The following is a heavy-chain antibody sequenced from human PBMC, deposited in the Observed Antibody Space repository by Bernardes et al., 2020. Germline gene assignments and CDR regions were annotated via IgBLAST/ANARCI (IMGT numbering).Heavy chain of an antibody. V-gene: IGHV3-48*02. CDR3: ATDGQSYYDSPYYFES. Sequence: GGSLRLSCVASGFSFSTYSMNWVRQSPGKGLEWLSYITGSSDIIYYADSVKGRFTISRDNGKNSLSLQMNSLRDEDTAVYYCATDGQSYYDSPYYFESWGQGTLVTVSS. CDR2: ITGSSDII. D-gene: IGHD3-3*01. J-gene: IGHJ4*02. CDR1: GFSFSTYS.